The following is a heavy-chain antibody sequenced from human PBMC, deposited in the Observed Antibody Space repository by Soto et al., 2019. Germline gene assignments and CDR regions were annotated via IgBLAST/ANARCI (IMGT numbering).Heavy chain of an antibody. CDR3: ASDRYSSIRYSPHYYYYYGMDV. CDR1: GFTFSSYW. Sequence: PGGSLRLSCAASGFTFSSYWMHWVRQAPGQGLMWVSRINSDGSSTSYADSVKGRFTISRDNAKNTLYLQMNSLRAEDTAVYYCASDRYSSIRYSPHYYYYYGMDVWGQGTTVTVSS. D-gene: IGHD6-13*01. CDR2: INSDGSST. J-gene: IGHJ6*02. V-gene: IGHV3-74*01.